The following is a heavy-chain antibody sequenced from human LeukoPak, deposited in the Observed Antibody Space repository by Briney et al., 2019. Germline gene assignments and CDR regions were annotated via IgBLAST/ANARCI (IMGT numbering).Heavy chain of an antibody. CDR1: GFTFSNYW. CDR3: PRSGSYVFDC. J-gene: IGHJ4*02. D-gene: IGHD1-26*01. CDR2: IKQDGSDI. Sequence: PGGSLRLSCAASGFTFSNYWMSWVRQAPGKGLEWVANIKQDGSDIYYVDSVKGRFTISRDNAKNSLYLQMNSLRAEDTAVYYCPRSGSYVFDCWDQGTLVTVSS. V-gene: IGHV3-7*01.